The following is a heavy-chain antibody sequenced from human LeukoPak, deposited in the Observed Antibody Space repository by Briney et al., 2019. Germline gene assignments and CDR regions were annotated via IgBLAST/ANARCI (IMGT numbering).Heavy chain of an antibody. V-gene: IGHV1-18*01. Sequence: ASVKVSCKASGYTFTSYGISWVRQAPGQGLEWMGWISAYNGNTNYAQKFQGRVTMTAETSTSTAYMELRSLRSDDTAVYYCARDRGIAVAGVWGQGTLVTVSS. D-gene: IGHD6-19*01. CDR2: ISAYNGNT. CDR3: ARDRGIAVAGV. J-gene: IGHJ4*02. CDR1: GYTFTSYG.